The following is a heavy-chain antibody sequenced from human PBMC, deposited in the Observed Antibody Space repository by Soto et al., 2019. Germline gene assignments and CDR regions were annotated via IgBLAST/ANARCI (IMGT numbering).Heavy chain of an antibody. CDR3: ARGVAMASFDY. CDR1: GGSISSYY. J-gene: IGHJ4*02. Sequence: PSEPLSLTCTVSGGSISSYYWSWIRQPPGKGLEWIGYINYSGSTNYNPSLKSRVTISVDTSKNQFSLKLSSVTAADTAVYHCARGVAMASFDYWGQGTQVTVSS. CDR2: INYSGST. D-gene: IGHD5-18*01. V-gene: IGHV4-59*12.